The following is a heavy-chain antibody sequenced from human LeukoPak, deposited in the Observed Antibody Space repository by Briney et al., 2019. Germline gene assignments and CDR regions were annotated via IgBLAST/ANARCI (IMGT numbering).Heavy chain of an antibody. Sequence: PGGSLRLSCAASGSPFSGNAMHWVRQAPGKGLEWVAVILFDGTEYYADSVKGRFTVSRDNSKNTLYLQMSSLRPEDTAVYYCAREEEWELPDYWGQGTLVTVSS. CDR1: GSPFSGNA. V-gene: IGHV3-30*04. J-gene: IGHJ4*02. CDR2: ILFDGTE. D-gene: IGHD1-26*01. CDR3: AREEEWELPDY.